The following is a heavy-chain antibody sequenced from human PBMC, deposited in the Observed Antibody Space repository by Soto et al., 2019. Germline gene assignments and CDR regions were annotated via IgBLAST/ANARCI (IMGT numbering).Heavy chain of an antibody. CDR3: ARAPPSCSSWGNFDY. J-gene: IGHJ4*02. Sequence: QVQLQQWGAGLLKPSETLSLTCAVYGGSFSGYYWSWIRQPPGQGLEWIGEINHSGSTNYNPSLKNPTTISVDTSKNQFPLKLSSVTAADTAVYYCARAPPSCSSWGNFDYWGQGTMVAVSS. D-gene: IGHD6-13*01. CDR2: INHSGST. V-gene: IGHV4-34*01. CDR1: GGSFSGYY.